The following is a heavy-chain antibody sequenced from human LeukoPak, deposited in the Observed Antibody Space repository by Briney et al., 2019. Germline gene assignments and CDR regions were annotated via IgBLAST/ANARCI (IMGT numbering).Heavy chain of an antibody. D-gene: IGHD3-22*01. CDR2: IIPSGHTT. V-gene: IGHV3-23*01. CDR1: GFTLSSYT. J-gene: IGHJ4*02. CDR3: ARRAGDYSHPYDY. Sequence: GGSLRLSCAASGFTLSSYTMNWVRQAPGKGLEWVSGIIPSGHTTYYADSVRGRFTISRDNSKNTLYLQMNTLRAEDTAVYYCARRAGDYSHPYDYWGQGTLVTVSS.